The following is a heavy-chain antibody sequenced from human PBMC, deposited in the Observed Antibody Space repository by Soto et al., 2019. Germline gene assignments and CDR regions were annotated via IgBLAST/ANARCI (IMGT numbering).Heavy chain of an antibody. J-gene: IGHJ4*02. Sequence: SETLSLTCSVSGGSVSDKTYYWSWIRQPPGKRLEWIGYVYYSGTTNYNPSLKSRVTISVDLSKNRFSLRLSSVATADTALYYCARTTAVPNTLRSGYFFDYWGQGTLVTVSS. CDR1: GGSVSDKTYY. CDR3: ARTTAVPNTLRSGYFFDY. CDR2: VYYSGTT. V-gene: IGHV4-61*01. D-gene: IGHD4-17*01.